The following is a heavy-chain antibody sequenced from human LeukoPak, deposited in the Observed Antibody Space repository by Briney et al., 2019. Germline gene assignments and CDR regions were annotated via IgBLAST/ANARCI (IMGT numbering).Heavy chain of an antibody. J-gene: IGHJ4*02. D-gene: IGHD2-21*01. CDR3: ARALFFDC. CDR1: GFTVSSNY. CDR2: IYSDGMT. Sequence: PGGSLRLSCAASGFTVSSNYMSWVRQAPGKGLEWVSIIYSDGMTNYADSVKGRFTISRDNSKNTLYLQMNSLRAEDTAVYYCARALFFDCWGQGTLVTVSS. V-gene: IGHV3-53*01.